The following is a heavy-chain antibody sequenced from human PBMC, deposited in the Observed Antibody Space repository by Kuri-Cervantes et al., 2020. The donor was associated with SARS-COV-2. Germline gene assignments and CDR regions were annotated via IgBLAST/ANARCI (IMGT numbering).Heavy chain of an antibody. J-gene: IGHJ5*02. D-gene: IGHD4-11*01. Sequence: SETLSLTCAVSGVSVSGGTYYWSWIRQPAGKGLEWIGHLDTSGSTTYNPSLKSRVTISIDTSKNQFSLKLSSVTAADTAVYYCARAATVTTLGEWFDPWGQGTLVTVSS. CDR2: LDTSGST. CDR1: GVSVSGGTYY. CDR3: ARAATVTTLGEWFDP. V-gene: IGHV4-61*09.